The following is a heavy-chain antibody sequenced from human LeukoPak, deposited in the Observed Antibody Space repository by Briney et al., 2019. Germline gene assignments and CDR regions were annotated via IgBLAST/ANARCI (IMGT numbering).Heavy chain of an antibody. CDR1: GYTFTSYG. Sequence: GASVKVSCKASGYTFTSYGISWVRQAPGQGLEWMGWISAYNGNTNYAQKLQGRVTMTTDTSTSTAYMELRSLRSDDTAVYYCARSRNSPYGYSSSWYDYWGQGTLVTVSS. CDR2: ISAYNGNT. CDR3: ARSRNSPYGYSSSWYDY. D-gene: IGHD6-13*01. J-gene: IGHJ4*02. V-gene: IGHV1-18*01.